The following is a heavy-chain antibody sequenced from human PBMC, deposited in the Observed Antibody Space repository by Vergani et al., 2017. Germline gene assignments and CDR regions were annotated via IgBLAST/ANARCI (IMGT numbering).Heavy chain of an antibody. CDR2: IYYSGST. D-gene: IGHD3-3*01. V-gene: IGHV4-61*01. Sequence: QVQLQESGPGLVKPSETLSLTCTVSGGSVSSGSYYWSWIRQPPGKGLEWIGYIYYSGSTNYNPSLKSRVTISVDTSKNQFSLKLSPVTAADTAVYYCAREVTIFGVVIRTFDPWGQGTLVTVSS. CDR1: GGSVSSGSYY. J-gene: IGHJ5*02. CDR3: AREVTIFGVVIRTFDP.